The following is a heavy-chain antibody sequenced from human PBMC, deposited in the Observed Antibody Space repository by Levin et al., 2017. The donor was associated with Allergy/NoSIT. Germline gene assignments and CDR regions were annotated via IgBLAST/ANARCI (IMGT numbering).Heavy chain of an antibody. V-gene: IGHV3-30*03. Sequence: PGESLKISCAASGFTFSSYGMHWVRQAPGKGLEWVAVISYDGSNKYYADSVKGRFTISRDNSKNTLYLQMNSLRAEDTAVYYCARYDDGGWGSGAFDIWGQGTMVTVSS. D-gene: IGHD6-19*01. CDR1: GFTFSSYG. J-gene: IGHJ3*02. CDR3: ARYDDGGWGSGAFDI. CDR2: ISYDGSNK.